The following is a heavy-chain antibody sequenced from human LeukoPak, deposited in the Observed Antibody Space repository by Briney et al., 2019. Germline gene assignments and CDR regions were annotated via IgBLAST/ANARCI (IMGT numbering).Heavy chain of an antibody. J-gene: IGHJ4*02. CDR2: ISSSSSYI. D-gene: IGHD6-13*01. V-gene: IGHV3-21*01. CDR1: GFIFSSYS. CDR3: ASTLGAAATRYFDY. Sequence: GGSLRLSCAASGFIFSSYSMNWVRQAPGKGLEWVSSISSSSSYIYYADSVKGRFTVSRDNAKNSLYLQMNSLRAEDTAVYYCASTLGAAATRYFDYWGQGTLVTVSS.